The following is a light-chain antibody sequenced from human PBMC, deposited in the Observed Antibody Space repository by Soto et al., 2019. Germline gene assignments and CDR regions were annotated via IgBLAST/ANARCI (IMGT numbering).Light chain of an antibody. V-gene: IGKV3-20*01. Sequence: EIVLTQFPGTLSLSTGERATLSCRASQSVGSNYLAWYHQRPGQPPHLLIFGASHRAPDIPDRFSGSGSGTDFTLTISRLEPEDFAVYYCQQYGGSVQTFGQGTKVEIK. CDR2: GAS. CDR3: QQYGGSVQT. J-gene: IGKJ1*01. CDR1: QSVGSNY.